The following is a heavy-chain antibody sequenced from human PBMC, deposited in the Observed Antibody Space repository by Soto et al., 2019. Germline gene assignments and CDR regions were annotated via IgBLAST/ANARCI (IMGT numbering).Heavy chain of an antibody. V-gene: IGHV1-18*01. J-gene: IGHJ6*03. CDR3: EREKRVVVAATFGYYYHMDV. D-gene: IGHD2-15*01. CDR1: GYTFTGYG. Sequence: ASVKVSCKASGYTFTGYGISWVRQAPGQGLEGMGWISAYNGNTNYAQKLQGRVTMTTDTSTRTAYMELRSLRADDTAVYYCEREKRVVVAATFGYYYHMDVWGKGTTVTVSS. CDR2: ISAYNGNT.